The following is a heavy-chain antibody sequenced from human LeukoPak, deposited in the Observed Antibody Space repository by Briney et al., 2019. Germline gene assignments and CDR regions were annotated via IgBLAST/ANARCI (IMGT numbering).Heavy chain of an antibody. CDR1: GYSISSGYY. CDR2: IYHSGST. J-gene: IGHJ4*02. Sequence: SETLSLTCTVSGYSISSGYYWGWIRQPPGKGLEWIGSIYHSGSTYHNPSLKSRVTISVDTSKNQFSLKLSSVTAADTAVYYCARVNSGSYLGSYYWGQGTLVTVSS. V-gene: IGHV4-38-2*02. D-gene: IGHD1-26*01. CDR3: ARVNSGSYLGSYY.